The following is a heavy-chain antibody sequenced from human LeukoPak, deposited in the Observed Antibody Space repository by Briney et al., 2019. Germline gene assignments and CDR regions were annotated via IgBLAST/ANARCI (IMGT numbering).Heavy chain of an antibody. Sequence: GGSLRLSCAASGFTFSSYSMNWVRQAPGKGLEWVSYISSSSSTIYYADSVKGRFTISRDNAKNSLYLQMNSLRAEDTAVYYCARNYYGSVQNYYYYMDVWGKGTTVTVSS. CDR1: GFTFSSYS. V-gene: IGHV3-48*04. J-gene: IGHJ6*03. D-gene: IGHD3-10*01. CDR2: ISSSSSTI. CDR3: ARNYYGSVQNYYYYMDV.